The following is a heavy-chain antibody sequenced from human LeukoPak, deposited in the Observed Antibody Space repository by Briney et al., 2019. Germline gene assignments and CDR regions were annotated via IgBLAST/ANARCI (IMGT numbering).Heavy chain of an antibody. V-gene: IGHV1-2*02. J-gene: IGHJ4*02. CDR1: GNTFTSYY. Sequence: ASVKVSCKASGNTFTSYYMHWVRQAPGQGLEWMGWINPNSGGTNYAQKFQGRVTMTRDTSISTAYMELSRLGSDDTAVYYCARPYYYGSGSPFDYWGQGTLVTVSS. CDR3: ARPYYYGSGSPFDY. CDR2: INPNSGGT. D-gene: IGHD3-10*01.